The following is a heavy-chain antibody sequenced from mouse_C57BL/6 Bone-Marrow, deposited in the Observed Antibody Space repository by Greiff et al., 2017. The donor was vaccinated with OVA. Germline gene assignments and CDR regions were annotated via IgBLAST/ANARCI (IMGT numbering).Heavy chain of an antibody. D-gene: IGHD2-10*01. CDR2: INPYNGGT. J-gene: IGHJ2*01. Sequence: EVQVVESGPVLVKPGASVKMSCKASGYTFTDYYMNWVKRSHGKSLEWIGVINPYNGGTSYNQKFKGKATLTVDKSSSTAYMELNSLTSEDSAVYYCARTPPYYGYSDYWGQGTTLTVSS. CDR1: GYTFTDYY. CDR3: ARTPPYYGYSDY. V-gene: IGHV1-19*01.